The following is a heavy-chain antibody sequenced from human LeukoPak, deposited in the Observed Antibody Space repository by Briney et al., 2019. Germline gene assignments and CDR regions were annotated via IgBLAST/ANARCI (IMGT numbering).Heavy chain of an antibody. J-gene: IGHJ4*02. Sequence: QSGGSPRPSCAASGFTFSSYAMSWVRQAPGKGLEWVSAISGSGGSTYYADSVKGRFTISRDNSKNTLYLQMNSLRAEDTAVYYCAKGRRVVVDWGQGTLVTVSS. D-gene: IGHD2-2*01. CDR1: GFTFSSYA. V-gene: IGHV3-23*01. CDR3: AKGRRVVVD. CDR2: ISGSGGST.